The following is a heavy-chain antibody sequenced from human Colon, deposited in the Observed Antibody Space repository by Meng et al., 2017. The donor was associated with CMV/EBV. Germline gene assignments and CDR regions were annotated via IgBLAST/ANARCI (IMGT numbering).Heavy chain of an antibody. V-gene: IGHV3-30*02. CDR1: GFVFNNYG. CDR2: VHYDDSEK. CDR3: ARVGCSSSTCYSGYFDY. Sequence: QLQLGATGGGLCLTGGVLIPSCAASGFVFNNYGFHWVRQAPGKGLEWVAFVHYDDSEKHYTDSVKGRFIISRDNSEKTLSLQMNSLRADDTAVYYCARVGCSSSTCYSGYFDYWGQGTLVTVSS. D-gene: IGHD2-2*01. J-gene: IGHJ4*02.